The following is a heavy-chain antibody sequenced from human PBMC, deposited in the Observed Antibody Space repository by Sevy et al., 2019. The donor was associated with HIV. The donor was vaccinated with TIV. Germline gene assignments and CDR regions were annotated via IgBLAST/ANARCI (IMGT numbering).Heavy chain of an antibody. Sequence: ASVKVSCKVSVYTLTKLSMNWVRQAPGKGLEGMGTFDPEDGETIYAQNFQGRVTMTEDTSTDTAYMELSSLRSEDTAVYYCATTKDYYENSGYPFDDWGQGTLVTVSS. D-gene: IGHD3-22*01. V-gene: IGHV1-24*01. CDR3: ATTKDYYENSGYPFDD. CDR2: FDPEDGET. J-gene: IGHJ4*02. CDR1: VYTLTKLS.